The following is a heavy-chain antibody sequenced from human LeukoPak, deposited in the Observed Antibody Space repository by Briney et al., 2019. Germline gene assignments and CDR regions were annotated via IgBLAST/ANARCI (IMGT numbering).Heavy chain of an antibody. D-gene: IGHD5-18*01. Sequence: PGGSLRLSCAASGFTFSSYSMNWVRQAPGKGLEWVSYISSSSSTIYYADSVKGRFTISRDNAKNSLYLQMNSLRAEDTAVYYCARESDMVTDYWGQGTLVTVSS. CDR3: ARESDMVTDY. CDR2: ISSSSSTI. CDR1: GFTFSSYS. V-gene: IGHV3-48*04. J-gene: IGHJ4*02.